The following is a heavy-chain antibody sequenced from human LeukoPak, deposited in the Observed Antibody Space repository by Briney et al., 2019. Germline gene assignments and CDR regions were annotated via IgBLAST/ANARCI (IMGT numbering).Heavy chain of an antibody. J-gene: IGHJ5*02. D-gene: IGHD3-10*01. CDR1: GFTFSGSA. Sequence: GGSLRLSCAASGFTFSGSAMHWVRQASGKGLEWVGRIRSKANSYATAYAASVKGRFTISRDDSKNTAYLQMNSLKTEDTAVYYCTRHSQLWFGEFDPWGQGTLVTVSS. CDR2: IRSKANSYAT. CDR3: TRHSQLWFGEFDP. V-gene: IGHV3-73*01.